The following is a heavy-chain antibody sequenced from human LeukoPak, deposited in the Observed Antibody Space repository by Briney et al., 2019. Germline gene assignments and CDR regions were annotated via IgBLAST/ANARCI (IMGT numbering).Heavy chain of an antibody. D-gene: IGHD6-19*01. Sequence: PSETLSLTCTVSGGSISSGSYYWSWIRQPAGKGLEWIGRIYTSGSTTYNPSLKSRVTISVDTSKNQLSLKLSSVTAADTAVYYCARHTGYSSGWYPYYFDYWGQGTLVTVSS. V-gene: IGHV4-61*02. CDR1: GGSISSGSYY. CDR2: IYTSGST. J-gene: IGHJ4*02. CDR3: ARHTGYSSGWYPYYFDY.